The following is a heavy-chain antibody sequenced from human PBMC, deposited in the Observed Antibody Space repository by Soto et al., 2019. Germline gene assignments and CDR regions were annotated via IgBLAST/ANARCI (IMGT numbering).Heavy chain of an antibody. J-gene: IGHJ4*02. CDR2: INSDASST. Sequence: GGSLRLSCAASGLTFSSYWMHWVRQAPGKGLAWVSRINSDASSTNYAGSVKGRFTISRDNAKNTLYLQMNSLRAEDTAVYYCARDAGWSGYFDYWGRGTLVTVSS. V-gene: IGHV3-74*01. CDR3: ARDAGWSGYFDY. D-gene: IGHD6-19*01. CDR1: GLTFSSYW.